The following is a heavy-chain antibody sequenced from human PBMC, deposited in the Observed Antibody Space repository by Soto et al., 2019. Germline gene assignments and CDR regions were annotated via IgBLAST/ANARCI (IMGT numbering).Heavy chain of an antibody. D-gene: IGHD3-22*01. Sequence: PGGSLRLSCAASGFTFSSYARSWVRQAPGKGLEWVLAITGSGGGTYYADSVKGRFTISRDNSKNTLYLQMNSLRAEDTAVYYCARVVRSSGIMVGMDVWGQGTTVTVSS. CDR1: GFTFSSYA. CDR3: ARVVRSSGIMVGMDV. J-gene: IGHJ6*02. V-gene: IGHV3-23*01. CDR2: ITGSGGGT.